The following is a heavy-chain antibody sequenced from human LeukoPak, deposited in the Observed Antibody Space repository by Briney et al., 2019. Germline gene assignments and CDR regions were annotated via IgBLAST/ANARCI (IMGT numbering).Heavy chain of an antibody. CDR2: ISSISTI. J-gene: IGHJ4*02. CDR3: ASVGRGSSNDC. Sequence: GGSRSLSCAASGIILSTYVVHWVRQAPRRGLEWVSYISSISTIYFADSVKGRFTISRDNAKNSLYLQMNNLRAEDTAVYYCASVGRGSSNDCWGQGSLVSVS. D-gene: IGHD1-26*01. V-gene: IGHV3-48*01. CDR1: GIILSTYV.